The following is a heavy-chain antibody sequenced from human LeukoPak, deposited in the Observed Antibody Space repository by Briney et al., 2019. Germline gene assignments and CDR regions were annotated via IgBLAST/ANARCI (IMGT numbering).Heavy chain of an antibody. Sequence: SRTLSLTCTVSGGSISSYYWNWIRQPAGKGLEWIGRIYTSGSTNYNPSLTSRVTMSVDTSKNQFSLKLSSVTAADTAVYYCARTTTAGLWDYWGQGTLVTVSS. D-gene: IGHD4-17*01. CDR3: ARTTTAGLWDY. CDR1: GGSISSYY. CDR2: IYTSGST. V-gene: IGHV4-4*07. J-gene: IGHJ4*02.